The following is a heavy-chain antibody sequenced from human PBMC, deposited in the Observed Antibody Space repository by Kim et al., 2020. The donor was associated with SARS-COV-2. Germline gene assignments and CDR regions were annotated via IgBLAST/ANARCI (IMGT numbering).Heavy chain of an antibody. D-gene: IGHD3-3*01. CDR3: ARGLQIGTIFGVVLPSAYYYYYMDV. V-gene: IGHV3-21*01. J-gene: IGHJ6*03. Sequence: GGSLRLSCAASGFTFSSYSMNWVRQAPGKGLEWVSSITSSSSYIYYSDSVKGRFTISRDNAKNSLYLQMNILRAEDTAVYYCARGLQIGTIFGVVLPSAYYYYYMDVWGKGTTVTASS. CDR2: ITSSSSYI. CDR1: GFTFSSYS.